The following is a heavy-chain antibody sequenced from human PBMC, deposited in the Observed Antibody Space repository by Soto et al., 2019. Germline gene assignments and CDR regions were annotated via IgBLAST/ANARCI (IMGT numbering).Heavy chain of an antibody. V-gene: IGHV3-23*01. Sequence: GGSLRLSCAASGFTFSSYAMSWVRQAPGKGLVWVSTITSSGGSTYYADSVKGRFTISRDNSKNTLYLQMNSLRAEDTAVYYCAKDLVAVAGTRFSDYYYYHYMDVWGKGTTVTVSS. D-gene: IGHD6-19*01. CDR2: ITSSGGST. J-gene: IGHJ6*03. CDR1: GFTFSSYA. CDR3: AKDLVAVAGTRFSDYYYYHYMDV.